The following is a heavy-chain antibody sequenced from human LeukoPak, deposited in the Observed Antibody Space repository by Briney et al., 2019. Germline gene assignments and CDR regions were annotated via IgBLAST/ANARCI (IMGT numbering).Heavy chain of an antibody. V-gene: IGHV1-2*02. Sequence: ASVTVSCKASGYTFTGYYMHWVRQAPGQGLEWMGWINPNSGGTNYAQKFQGRVTMTRDTSISTAYMELSRLRSDDTAVYYCAREVSYGAGFDYWGQGTLVTVSS. J-gene: IGHJ4*02. D-gene: IGHD3-10*01. CDR2: INPNSGGT. CDR1: GYTFTGYY. CDR3: AREVSYGAGFDY.